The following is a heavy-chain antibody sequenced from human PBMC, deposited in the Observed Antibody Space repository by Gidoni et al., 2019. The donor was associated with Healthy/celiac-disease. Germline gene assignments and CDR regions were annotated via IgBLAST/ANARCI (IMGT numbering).Heavy chain of an antibody. J-gene: IGHJ6*02. CDR3: AKGGYYGSGSYYTSDYGMDV. CDR1: GFTFRSYA. V-gene: IGHV3-23*01. Sequence: EVQLLESGGGLVQPGGSLRLSCAASGFTFRSYAMRWVRQAPGKGLEWVSAISGSGGSTYYADSVKGRFTISRDNSKNTLYLQMNSLRAEDTAVYYCAKGGYYGSGSYYTSDYGMDVWGQGTTVTVSS. D-gene: IGHD3-10*01. CDR2: ISGSGGST.